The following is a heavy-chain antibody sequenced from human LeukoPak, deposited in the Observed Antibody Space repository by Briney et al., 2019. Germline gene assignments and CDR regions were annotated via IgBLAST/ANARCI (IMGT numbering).Heavy chain of an antibody. CDR1: GGSVSSGGDY. D-gene: IGHD2-15*01. CDR3: ARECSGGSCYDY. Sequence: SQTLSLTCIVSGGSVSSGGDYWSWIRQPPGKGLEWIGYIFHSGSTYYNPSLRSRVSISVDGSKNEFSLKLSSVTAADTAVYYCARECSGGSCYDYWGQGTLVTVSS. CDR2: IFHSGST. V-gene: IGHV4-30-2*01. J-gene: IGHJ4*02.